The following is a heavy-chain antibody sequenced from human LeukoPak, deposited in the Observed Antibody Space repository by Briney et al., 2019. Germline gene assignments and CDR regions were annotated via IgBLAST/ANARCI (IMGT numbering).Heavy chain of an antibody. Sequence: SETLSLACTVSGGSISMSTYYWGWIRQPPGKGLECIGSIHFSGNSYYNPSPSLKSRVTISVDTSKNQFSLNVISVTAADTAVYYCARFTRSSSSHYYYYAMDVWGQGTTVTVSS. J-gene: IGHJ6*02. CDR3: ARFTRSSSSHYYYYAMDV. D-gene: IGHD6-6*01. CDR2: IHFSGNS. CDR1: GGSISMSTYY. V-gene: IGHV4-39*01.